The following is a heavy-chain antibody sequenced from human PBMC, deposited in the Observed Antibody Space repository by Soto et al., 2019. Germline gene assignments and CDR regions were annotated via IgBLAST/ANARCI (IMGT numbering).Heavy chain of an antibody. CDR2: ISGSGGST. CDR3: AKDGTAMVHGGDFDY. D-gene: IGHD5-18*01. V-gene: IGHV3-23*01. J-gene: IGHJ4*02. Sequence: GGSLRLSCAASGFTFSSYAMSWVRQAPGKGLEWVSAISGSGGSTYYADSVKGRFTISRDNSKNTLYLQMNSLRAEDTAVYYCAKDGTAMVHGGDFDYWGQGTLVPVSS. CDR1: GFTFSSYA.